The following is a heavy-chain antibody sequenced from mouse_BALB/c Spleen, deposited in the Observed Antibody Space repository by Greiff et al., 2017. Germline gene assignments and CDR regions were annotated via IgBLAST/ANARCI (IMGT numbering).Heavy chain of an antibody. Sequence: VQLQQSGAELMKPGASVKISCKATGYTFSSYWIEWVKQRPGHGLEWIGEILPGSGSTNYNEKFKGKATFTADTSSNTAYMQLSSLTSEDSAVYYCARRKNYGRGFDYWGQGTTLTVSS. V-gene: IGHV1-9*01. CDR1: GYTFSSYW. J-gene: IGHJ2*01. CDR2: ILPGSGST. CDR3: ARRKNYGRGFDY. D-gene: IGHD1-2*01.